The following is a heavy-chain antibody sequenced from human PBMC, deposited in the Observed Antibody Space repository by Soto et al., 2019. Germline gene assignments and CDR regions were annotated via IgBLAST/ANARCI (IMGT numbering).Heavy chain of an antibody. CDR3: ARDWRGYSYGYYYYYGMDV. D-gene: IGHD5-18*01. CDR2: IYYIGST. CDR1: GGSISSGCYY. V-gene: IGHV4-31*03. J-gene: IGHJ6*02. Sequence: PSETLSLTCTVSGGSISSGCYYWSWIRQHPGKGLEWIGYIYYIGSTYYNPSLKSRVTISVDTSKNQFSLKLSSVTAADTAVYYCARDWRGYSYGYYYYYGMDVLGQGTTVAVSS.